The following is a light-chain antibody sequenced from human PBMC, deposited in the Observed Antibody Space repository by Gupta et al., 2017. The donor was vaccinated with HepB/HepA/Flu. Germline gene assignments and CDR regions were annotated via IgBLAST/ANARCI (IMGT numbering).Light chain of an antibody. CDR1: SSNVGSNN. J-gene: IGLJ2*01. Sequence: HSVLTQSTSISGTPGQRVTISCSGSSSNVGSNNVNWYQQLPGTAPKLLIYYNDERPSGVPDRISGSKSGTSASLAISGLQSEDEADYYCAAWDTSLNAVVCGGGTKLTVL. V-gene: IGLV1-44*01. CDR2: YND. CDR3: AAWDTSLNAVV.